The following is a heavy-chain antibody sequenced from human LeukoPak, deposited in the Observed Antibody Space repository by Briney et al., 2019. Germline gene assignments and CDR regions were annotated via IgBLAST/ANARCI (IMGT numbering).Heavy chain of an antibody. CDR2: INPSGGST. J-gene: IGHJ6*02. Sequence: ASVKVSCKASGYTFTSYYMHWVRQAPGQGLEWMGIINPSGGSTSYAQKFQGRVTMTRNTSISTAYMELSSLRSEDTAVYYCARGLGMATIYYYYYYGMDVWGQGTTVTVSS. CDR1: GYTFTSYY. D-gene: IGHD5-24*01. CDR3: ARGLGMATIYYYYYYGMDV. V-gene: IGHV1-46*01.